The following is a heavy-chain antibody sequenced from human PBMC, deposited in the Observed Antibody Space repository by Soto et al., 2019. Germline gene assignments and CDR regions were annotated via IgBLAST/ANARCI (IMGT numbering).Heavy chain of an antibody. D-gene: IGHD3-10*01. Sequence: PSETLSLTCAVSGVSLTSGNWWTWVRQSPQRGLEYIGEIFHDGTANYYPSFERRVAMSVDTSRNQFPLKLTSVTAADTAVYFCARLVYDTRLNYMYFDFWGPGTLVTVSS. CDR3: ARLVYDTRLNYMYFDF. V-gene: IGHV4-4*02. CDR2: IFHDGTA. CDR1: GVSLTSGNW. J-gene: IGHJ4*02.